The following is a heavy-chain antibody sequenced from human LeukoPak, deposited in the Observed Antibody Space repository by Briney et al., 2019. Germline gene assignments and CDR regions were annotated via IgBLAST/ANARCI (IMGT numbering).Heavy chain of an antibody. CDR3: ARVNYYDSSGYYYFDY. V-gene: IGHV1-69*13. CDR1: GGTFSSYA. D-gene: IGHD3-22*01. J-gene: IGHJ4*02. Sequence: SVKVSCKASGGTFSSYAISWVRQAPGQGLEWMGGIIPIFGTANYAQKFQGRVTITADESTSTAYMELSSLRSEDTAVYYCARVNYYDSSGYYYFDYWGQGTLVTVSS. CDR2: IIPIFGTA.